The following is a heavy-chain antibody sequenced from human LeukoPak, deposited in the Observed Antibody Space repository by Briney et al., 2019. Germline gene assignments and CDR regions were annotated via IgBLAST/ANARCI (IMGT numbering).Heavy chain of an antibody. CDR2: INWNGGST. J-gene: IGHJ4*02. CDR1: GFTFDDYG. CDR3: AKAGRGASFFFDY. D-gene: IGHD1-26*01. Sequence: RPGGSLRLSCAASGFTFDDYGMSWVRQAPGKGLEWVSGINWNGGSTGYADSVKGRFTISRDNAKNSLYLQMNSLRAEDTAVYYCAKAGRGASFFFDYWGQGTLVTVSS. V-gene: IGHV3-20*04.